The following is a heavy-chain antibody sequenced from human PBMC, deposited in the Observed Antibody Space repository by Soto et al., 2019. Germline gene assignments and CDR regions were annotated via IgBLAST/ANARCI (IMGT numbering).Heavy chain of an antibody. CDR3: AKLRYSGDSGNFDY. V-gene: IGHV3-9*01. Sequence: EVQLVESGGGLVQPGTSLRLSCATSGFTFDGYAMHWVRQAPGKGLEWVSGLSWNSGGIDYADSVKGRFTISRDNAKNSLYLLMNNLRPEDTALYYCAKLRYSGDSGNFDYWGQETLVTVSS. J-gene: IGHJ4*02. D-gene: IGHD1-26*01. CDR2: LSWNSGGI. CDR1: GFTFDGYA.